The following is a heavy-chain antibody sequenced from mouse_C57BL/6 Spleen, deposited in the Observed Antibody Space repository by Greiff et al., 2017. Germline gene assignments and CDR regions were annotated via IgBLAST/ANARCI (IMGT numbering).Heavy chain of an antibody. J-gene: IGHJ3*01. D-gene: IGHD4-1*01. CDR2: IDPSDSYT. Sequence: QVQLQHPGAELVMPGASVKLSCKASGYTFTSYWMHWVKQRSGQGLEWIGEIDPSDSYTNYNQKFKGKSTLTVDKSSSTAYMQLSSLTSEDSAVYYCARGTAWFAYWGQGTLVTVSA. CDR3: ARGTAWFAY. CDR1: GYTFTSYW. V-gene: IGHV1-69*01.